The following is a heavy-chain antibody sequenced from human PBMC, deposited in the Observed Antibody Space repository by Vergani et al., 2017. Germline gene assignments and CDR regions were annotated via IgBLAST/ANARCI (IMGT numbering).Heavy chain of an antibody. CDR2: IIPIFGTA. V-gene: IGHV1-69*13. J-gene: IGHJ6*02. D-gene: IGHD3-10*01. CDR1: GGTFSSYA. Sequence: QVQLVQSGAEVKKPGSSVKVFCKASGGTFSSYAISWVRQAPGQGLEWMGRIIPIFGTANYAQKFQGRVTITADESTSTAYMELSSLRSEDTAVYYCARGRYYGSGSYYNDYYYYGMDVWGQGTTVTVSS. CDR3: ARGRYYGSGSYYNDYYYYGMDV.